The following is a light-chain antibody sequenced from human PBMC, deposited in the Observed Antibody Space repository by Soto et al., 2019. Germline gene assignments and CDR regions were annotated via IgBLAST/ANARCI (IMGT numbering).Light chain of an antibody. CDR3: QQYNSYSGT. V-gene: IGKV1-5*03. J-gene: IGKJ1*01. CDR1: QSISSW. CDR2: KAS. Sequence: DIQMTQSPSTLSASVGDRVTITCRASQSISSWLAWYQQKPGKAPKLLIYKASSLESGVPSRFSGCGSGTEFTLTISSLQPDDFATYYCQQYNSYSGTFGQGTKVDI.